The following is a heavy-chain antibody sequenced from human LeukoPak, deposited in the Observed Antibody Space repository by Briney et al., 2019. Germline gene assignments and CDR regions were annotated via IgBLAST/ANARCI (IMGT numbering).Heavy chain of an antibody. CDR2: ISYDGSNK. V-gene: IGHV3-30*04. D-gene: IGHD4-17*01. Sequence: GRSLRLSCAASGFTFSSYAMHWVRQAPGKGLEWVAVISYDGSNKYYADSVKGRFTISRDNSKNTLYLQMNSLRAEDTAVYYCARDLRTTVTTLCYWGQGTLVIVSS. CDR3: ARDLRTTVTTLCY. CDR1: GFTFSSYA. J-gene: IGHJ4*02.